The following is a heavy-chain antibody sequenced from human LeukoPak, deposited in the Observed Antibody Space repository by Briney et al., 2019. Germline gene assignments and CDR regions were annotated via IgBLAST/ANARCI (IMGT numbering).Heavy chain of an antibody. J-gene: IGHJ4*02. CDR3: TQTYGDYATSLDY. V-gene: IGHV3-73*01. CDR2: IRSKANSYAT. Sequence: GGSLRLSCAASGFTFSSYAMSWVRQASGKGLEWVGRIRSKANSYATAYAASVKGRFTISRDDSKNTAYLQMNSLKTEDTAVYYCTQTYGDYATSLDYWGQGTLVTVSS. D-gene: IGHD4-17*01. CDR1: GFTFSSYA.